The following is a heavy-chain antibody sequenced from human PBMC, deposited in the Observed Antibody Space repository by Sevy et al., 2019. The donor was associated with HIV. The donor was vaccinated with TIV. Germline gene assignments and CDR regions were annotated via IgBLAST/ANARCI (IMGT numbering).Heavy chain of an antibody. D-gene: IGHD5-18*01. CDR3: ARSRLQLWLPGPLDY. CDR1: GGSISSSSYY. V-gene: IGHV4-39*01. Sequence: SETLSLTCTVSGGSISSSSYYWGWIRQPPGKGLEWIGSIYYSGSTYYNPSLKSRVTISVDTSKNQFSLKLSSVTAADTAVYYCARSRLQLWLPGPLDYWGQGTLVTVSS. J-gene: IGHJ4*02. CDR2: IYYSGST.